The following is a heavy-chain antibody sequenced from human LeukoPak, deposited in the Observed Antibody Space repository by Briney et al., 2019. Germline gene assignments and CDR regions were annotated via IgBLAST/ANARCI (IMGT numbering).Heavy chain of an antibody. V-gene: IGHV1-69*04. CDR3: ARETYCSGGSCYSSLPFDY. CDR2: IIPILGIA. CDR1: GGTFSSYA. J-gene: IGHJ4*02. D-gene: IGHD2-15*01. Sequence: ASVKVSCKASGGTFSSYAISWVRQAPGQGLERKGRIIPILGIANYAQKFQGRVTITADKSTSTAYMELSSLRSEDTAVYYCARETYCSGGSCYSSLPFDYWGQGTLVTVSS.